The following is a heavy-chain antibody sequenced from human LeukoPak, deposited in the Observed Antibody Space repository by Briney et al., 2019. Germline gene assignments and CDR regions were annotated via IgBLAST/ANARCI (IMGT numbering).Heavy chain of an antibody. V-gene: IGHV4-59*08. Sequence: SETLSLTCTVSEDSISFYSWSWIRQPPGKGLEWIGYIYKSGSTNYTPSLRSRVTITIDTSKNQCSLELTSVTAADTAVYYCARHHLTYDYDASSYSGLWGQGTLVTVSS. D-gene: IGHD3-3*01. J-gene: IGHJ4*01. CDR2: IYKSGST. CDR1: EDSISFYS. CDR3: ARHHLTYDYDASSYSGL.